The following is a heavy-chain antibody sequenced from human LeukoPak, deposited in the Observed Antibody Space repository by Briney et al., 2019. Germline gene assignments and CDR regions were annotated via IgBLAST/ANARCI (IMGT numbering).Heavy chain of an antibody. CDR1: GGSFSGYY. CDR2: INHSGST. Sequence: SETLSLTCAVYGGSFSGYYWSWIRQPPGKGLEWIGEINHSGSTNYNPSLKSRVTISVDTSKNQFSLKLSSVTAADTAVCYCARGLNYYGSLTWDYWGQGTLVTVSS. CDR3: ARGLNYYGSLTWDY. D-gene: IGHD3-10*01. J-gene: IGHJ4*02. V-gene: IGHV4-34*01.